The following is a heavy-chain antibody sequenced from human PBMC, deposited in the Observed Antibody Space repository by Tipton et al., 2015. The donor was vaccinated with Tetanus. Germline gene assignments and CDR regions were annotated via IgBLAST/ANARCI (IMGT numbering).Heavy chain of an antibody. V-gene: IGHV5-51*01. D-gene: IGHD3-16*01. CDR2: IYPGDSYS. Sequence: VQLVQSGAEVKQPGESLKISCKGSGYMLSSHWIGWVRQVPGKGLEWLGTIYPGDSYSTYSPSFEGQVTISVDRSIDTAYLQWSSLKASDTAIYYCARPLTSVAFGGFAFDVWGQGTLVTVSS. CDR1: GYMLSSHW. J-gene: IGHJ3*01. CDR3: ARPLTSVAFGGFAFDV.